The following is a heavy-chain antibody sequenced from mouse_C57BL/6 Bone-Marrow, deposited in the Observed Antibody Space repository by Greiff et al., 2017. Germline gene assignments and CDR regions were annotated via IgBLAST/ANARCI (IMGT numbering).Heavy chain of an antibody. CDR3: AAGYYVDY. CDR2: IHPNSGST. Sequence: QVQLQQPGAELVKPGASVQLSCKASGYTFTSYWMHWVKQRPGQGLEWIGMIHPNSGSTNYNEKFKRKATLTVDKSSSTAYMQHSSLTSEDSAVYYCAAGYYVDYWGQGTTLTVSS. J-gene: IGHJ2*01. CDR1: GYTFTSYW. V-gene: IGHV1-64*01. D-gene: IGHD3-1*01.